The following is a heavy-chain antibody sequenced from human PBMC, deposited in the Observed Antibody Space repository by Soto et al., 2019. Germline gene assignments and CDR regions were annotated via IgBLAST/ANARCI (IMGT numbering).Heavy chain of an antibody. D-gene: IGHD5-18*01. CDR1: GFTFSSYA. CDR3: AKDLRAAMVKELRYFDD. V-gene: IGHV3-23*01. J-gene: IGHJ4*02. Sequence: GGSLRLSCAASGFTFSSYAMSWVRQAPGKGLERVSAISGSGGSTYYVDSVKGRFTISRDNSKNTLYLQMNSLRAEDTAVYYCAKDLRAAMVKELRYFDDWGQGTLVTVSS. CDR2: ISGSGGST.